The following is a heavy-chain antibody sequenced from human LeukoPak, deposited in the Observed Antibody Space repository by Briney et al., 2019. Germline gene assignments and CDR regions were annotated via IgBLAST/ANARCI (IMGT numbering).Heavy chain of an antibody. CDR1: GGSISSSSYY. D-gene: IGHD2-2*01. V-gene: IGHV4-39*01. J-gene: IGHJ4*02. Sequence: KTSETLSLTCTVSGGSISSSSYYWGWIRQPPGKGLEWIGSIYYSGSIYYNPSLKSRVTISVDTSKNQFSLKLSSVTAADTAVYYCARHKAGVVVPAYYFDYWGQGTLVTVSS. CDR2: IYYSGSI. CDR3: ARHKAGVVVPAYYFDY.